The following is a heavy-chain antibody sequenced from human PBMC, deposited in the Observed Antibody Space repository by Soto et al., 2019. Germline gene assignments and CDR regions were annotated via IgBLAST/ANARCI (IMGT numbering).Heavy chain of an antibody. Sequence: LSLTCTVSGGSFKSGSYYWSWIRQPPGKGLEWIGYVYHTGRTNYNPSLKSRASISMDTSKSQFSLDLDSVTAADTAVYFCARDFDYFDNWGQGTLVTVSS. CDR2: VYHTGRT. CDR3: ARDFDYFDN. D-gene: IGHD3-3*01. V-gene: IGHV4-61*01. CDR1: GGSFKSGSYY. J-gene: IGHJ4*02.